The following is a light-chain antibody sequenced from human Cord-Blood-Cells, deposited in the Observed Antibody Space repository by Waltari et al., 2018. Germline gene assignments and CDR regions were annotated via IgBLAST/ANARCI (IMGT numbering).Light chain of an antibody. V-gene: IGKV1-39*01. CDR3: QQSYSTPPNT. J-gene: IGKJ2*01. Sequence: EIQMTQSPSSLSASVGDRVTIPCRASQRISSYLNWYQQKPGKAPKLLIYAASSLQSGVPSRFSGSGSGTDFTLTISSLQPEDFATYYCQQSYSTPPNTFGQGTKLEIK. CDR1: QRISSY. CDR2: AAS.